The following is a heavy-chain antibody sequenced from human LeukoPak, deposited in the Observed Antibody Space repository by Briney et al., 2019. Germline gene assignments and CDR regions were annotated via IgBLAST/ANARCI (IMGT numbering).Heavy chain of an antibody. CDR3: ARERGSIFDS. D-gene: IGHD3-10*01. CDR2: IYSDGDT. CDR1: GFTVSSNF. V-gene: IGHV3-66*02. Sequence: PGGSLRLSCAASGFTVSSNFMSWVRQAPGKGLEWVSVIYSDGDTYYAESVKGRFTISREKSRNTLYLKMNSLRAKDRSVYYCARERGSIFDSWGQGTLVTVSS. J-gene: IGHJ4*02.